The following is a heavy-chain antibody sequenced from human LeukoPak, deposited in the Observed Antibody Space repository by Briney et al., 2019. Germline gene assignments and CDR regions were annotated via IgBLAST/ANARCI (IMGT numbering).Heavy chain of an antibody. CDR3: ARSFYDILIGYYQYFDY. D-gene: IGHD3-9*01. J-gene: IGHJ4*02. V-gene: IGHV3-66*01. Sequence: GGSLRLSCVASGLSVSSNYMSWVRQAPGKGLELVSVIYRDGSSYYAESVKGRFTISRDNSKNTLYIQMNSLRAEDTAVYYCARSFYDILIGYYQYFDYWGQGTLVTVSS. CDR2: IYRDGSS. CDR1: GLSVSSNY.